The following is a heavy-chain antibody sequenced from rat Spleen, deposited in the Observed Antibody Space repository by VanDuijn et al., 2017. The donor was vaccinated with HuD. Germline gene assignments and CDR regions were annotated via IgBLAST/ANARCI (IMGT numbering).Heavy chain of an antibody. V-gene: IGHV5-7*01. CDR3: AKEDSGD. Sequence: EVRLVESGGGLVQPGRSMKLSCAASGFTFSDYAMAWVRQAPKKGLEWVATIIYDGSSTYYRDSVKGRFTISRDNAKSTLYLQMDSLRSEDTATYYCAKEDSGDWGQGVMVTVSS. D-gene: IGHD4-3*01. J-gene: IGHJ2*01. CDR1: GFTFSDYA. CDR2: IIYDGSST.